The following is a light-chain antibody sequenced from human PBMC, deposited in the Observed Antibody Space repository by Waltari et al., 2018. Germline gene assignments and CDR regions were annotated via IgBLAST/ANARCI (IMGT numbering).Light chain of an antibody. CDR3: QKYVSLPAT. V-gene: IGKV3-20*01. Sequence: DIVLTQSPGTLSLSPGDSATTSCRASQSVARSLAWYQQKPGQAPRLLIYDASSRATGIPDSFSGSGSGTDFSLTISRLEPEDFAVYYCQKYVSLPATFGQGTKVEIK. CDR1: QSVARS. J-gene: IGKJ1*01. CDR2: DAS.